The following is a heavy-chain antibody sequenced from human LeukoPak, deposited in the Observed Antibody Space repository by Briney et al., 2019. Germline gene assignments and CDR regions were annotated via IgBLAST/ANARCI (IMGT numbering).Heavy chain of an antibody. V-gene: IGHV1-69*05. CDR2: IIPIFGSA. J-gene: IGHJ6*03. CDR1: GGTFSSYA. D-gene: IGHD3-10*01. CDR3: ARDSGLLWFGEDMDV. Sequence: GASVKVSCKASGGTFSSYAISWVRQAPGQGLEWMGGIIPIFGSANYAQKLQGRVTMTTDTSTSTAYMELRSLRSDDTAVYYCARDSGLLWFGEDMDVWGKRATVTISS.